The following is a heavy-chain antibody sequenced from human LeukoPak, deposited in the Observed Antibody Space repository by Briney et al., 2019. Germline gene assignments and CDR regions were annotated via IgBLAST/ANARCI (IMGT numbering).Heavy chain of an antibody. CDR2: IIPIFGTA. Sequence: ASVKVSCKASGGTFSSYAISWVRQAPGQGLEWMGGIIPIFGTANYAQKFQGRVTITADESTSTAYMELSSLRSEDTAVYYCARDRSPVIYCTNGVCYNGMDVWGQGTTVTVSS. J-gene: IGHJ6*02. CDR1: GGTFSSYA. CDR3: ARDRSPVIYCTNGVCYNGMDV. V-gene: IGHV1-69*13. D-gene: IGHD2-8*01.